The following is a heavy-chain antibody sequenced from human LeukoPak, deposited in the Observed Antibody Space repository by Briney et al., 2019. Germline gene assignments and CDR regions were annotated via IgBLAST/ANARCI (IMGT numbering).Heavy chain of an antibody. J-gene: IGHJ4*02. CDR1: GFTFGSYA. CDR2: IWYDETNI. D-gene: IGHD4-23*01. Sequence: GGSLRLSCAASGFTFGSYAMHWVRQAPGKGLDWVALIWYDETNIKYVESVKGRFTISRDNSKNTVFLQMSSLRAEDTAMYYCVRDHDYGGKGPFDYWGQGALVTVSS. CDR3: VRDHDYGGKGPFDY. V-gene: IGHV3-33*01.